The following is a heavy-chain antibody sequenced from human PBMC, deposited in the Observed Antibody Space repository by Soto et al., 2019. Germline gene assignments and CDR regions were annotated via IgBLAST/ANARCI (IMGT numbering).Heavy chain of an antibody. J-gene: IGHJ6*02. CDR3: ARWEHEHGKMEV. V-gene: IGHV6-1*01. D-gene: IGHD1-26*01. CDR1: GDSASSSSAA. CDR2: TYYRSKWYN. Sequence: QVQVQQSGSALVKSSQTLSLTCAISGDSASSSSAAWTWIRQSPSRGLEWLGRTYYRSKWYNQYAVSVKSRLTFNPDTFKTRFSMRLNSVTPEATAVYYCARWEHEHGKMEVWGRGTTVTVSS.